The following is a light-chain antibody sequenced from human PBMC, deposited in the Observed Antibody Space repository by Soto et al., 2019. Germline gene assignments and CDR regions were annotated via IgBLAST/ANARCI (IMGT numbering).Light chain of an antibody. Sequence: EIQVVRYLPPRAASVGDRRPITCRASRDITDYLAWYQQKPGQVPKLLIYAASTLQSGVPSRCTASGSGTDFTLTITGLPPEDFATYYCQNYNSAPWTFGQGTKVDIK. V-gene: IGKV1-27*01. J-gene: IGKJ1*01. CDR2: AAS. CDR1: RDITDY. CDR3: QNYNSAPWT.